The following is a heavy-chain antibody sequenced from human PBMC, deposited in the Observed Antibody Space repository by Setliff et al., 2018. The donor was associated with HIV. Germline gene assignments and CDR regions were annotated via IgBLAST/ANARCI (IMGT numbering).Heavy chain of an antibody. D-gene: IGHD3-3*01. J-gene: IGHJ4*02. CDR3: ARHVSVGPTYYYDS. CDR1: GGSINPYD. V-gene: IGHV4-59*08. CDR2: IYYTGST. Sequence: KPSETLSLTCTVSGGSINPYDVIWIRRPPGKRLEWIGFIYYTGSTHYNPSLKSRVSMSFDTSKNQFSLSLSALTAADTAIYYCARHVSVGPTYYYDSWGQGTLVTVSS.